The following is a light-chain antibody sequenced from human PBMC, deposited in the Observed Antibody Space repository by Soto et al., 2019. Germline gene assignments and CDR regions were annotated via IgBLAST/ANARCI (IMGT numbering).Light chain of an antibody. CDR3: CSYAGSSTYV. CDR2: EDS. J-gene: IGLJ1*01. Sequence: QSALTQPASVSGSPGQSITISCTGTSSDVGSYNLVSWYQQYPGTAPKLMIYEDSKRPSGVSNRFSGSKSGNTASLTISGLQTDDEADYYCCSYAGSSTYVFGTGTKVTVL. CDR1: SSDVGSYNL. V-gene: IGLV2-23*01.